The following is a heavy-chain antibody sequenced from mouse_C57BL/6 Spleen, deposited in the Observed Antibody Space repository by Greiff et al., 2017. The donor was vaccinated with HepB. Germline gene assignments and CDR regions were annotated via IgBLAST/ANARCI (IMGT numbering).Heavy chain of an antibody. V-gene: IGHV1-69*01. D-gene: IGHD2-2*01. CDR2: IDPSDSYT. CDR1: GYTFTSYW. CDR3: AGLRGRYFDV. Sequence: QVQLQQPGAELVMPGASVKLSCKASGYTFTSYWMHWVKQRPGQGLEWIGEIDPSDSYTNYNQKFKGKSTLTVDKSSSTAYMQLSSLTSEDSAVYYCAGLRGRYFDVWGTGTTVTVSS. J-gene: IGHJ1*03.